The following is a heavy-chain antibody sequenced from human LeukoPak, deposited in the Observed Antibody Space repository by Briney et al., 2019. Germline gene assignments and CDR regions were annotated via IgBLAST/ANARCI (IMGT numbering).Heavy chain of an antibody. CDR1: GDSINSYY. Sequence: SETLSLTCTVSGDSINSYYWSWIRQPPGKGLEWIGYIYYSGSTKYNPSIKSRVTISVDTSKNQFSLKLSSVTAADTSVYYCARSLRGYRFATDYWGQGTLVTVSS. D-gene: IGHD5-18*01. J-gene: IGHJ4*02. CDR2: IYYSGST. CDR3: ARSLRGYRFATDY. V-gene: IGHV4-59*08.